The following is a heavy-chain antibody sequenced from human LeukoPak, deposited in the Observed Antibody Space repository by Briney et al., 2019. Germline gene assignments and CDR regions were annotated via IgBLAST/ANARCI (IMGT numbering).Heavy chain of an antibody. J-gene: IGHJ3*02. V-gene: IGHV3-9*01. CDR3: ARPGYSYGIDDAFDI. CDR1: GFTFYDYA. D-gene: IGHD5-18*01. CDR2: ISWNSGSI. Sequence: GGSLRLSCAASGFTFYDYAMPWVRHAPGEGLGWVSGISWNSGSIGYADSVKGRFTISRDNAKNSLYLKMNSLRAEDTALYYCARPGYSYGIDDAFDIWGQGTMVTVSS.